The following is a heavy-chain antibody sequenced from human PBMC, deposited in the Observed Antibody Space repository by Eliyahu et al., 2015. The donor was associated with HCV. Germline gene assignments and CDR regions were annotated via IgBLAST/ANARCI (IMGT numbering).Heavy chain of an antibody. J-gene: IGHJ6*02. V-gene: IGHV3-15*02. CDR1: XFTFSXGW. CDR3: HLQAPDV. Sequence: EXQLVEXGGAXVKPGGSLXLSCXASXFTFSXGWMGWVRQAPGKGLEWVARIGGKSDGGTIDYAASVKGRFVISRDDSQSTLYLQMNSLETEDTAVYYCHLQAPDVWGQGTTV. CDR2: IGGKSDGGTI.